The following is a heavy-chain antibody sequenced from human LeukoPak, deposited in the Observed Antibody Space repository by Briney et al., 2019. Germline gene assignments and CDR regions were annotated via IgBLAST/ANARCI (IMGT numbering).Heavy chain of an antibody. CDR3: VRLRRNSDRSGYYYYYNY. D-gene: IGHD3-22*01. V-gene: IGHV3-21*01. J-gene: IGHJ4*02. CDR1: GFTFSDYS. CDR2: INPTSTSI. Sequence: GGSLRLSCAASGFTFSDYSINWGRPAPGKGLECVSSINPTSTSIYYADALKGRFTISRDNAKSSLYLQMNSLRAEDTALYYCVRLRRNSDRSGYYYYYNYWGQGILVTVSS.